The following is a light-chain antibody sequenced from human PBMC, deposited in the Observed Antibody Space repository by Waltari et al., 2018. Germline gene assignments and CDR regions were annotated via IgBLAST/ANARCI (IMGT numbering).Light chain of an antibody. CDR1: QNITAR. V-gene: IGKV3-15*01. J-gene: IGKJ1*01. Sequence: EIVMTQSPATLSMSPGERATLSCRASQNITARLAWYQQKPGQAPRLLMFGASTRAAGVPGRCSGGGSGTEFILTISSLQSEDSAIYYCQQYKNWRTFGQGTKVEIK. CDR3: QQYKNWRT. CDR2: GAS.